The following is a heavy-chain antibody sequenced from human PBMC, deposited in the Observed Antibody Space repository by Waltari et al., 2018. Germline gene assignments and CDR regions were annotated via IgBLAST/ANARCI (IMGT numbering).Heavy chain of an antibody. Sequence: QVQLQQWGAGLLKPSETLSLTCAVYGGSFSGSYWSWIRQPPGKGLEWIGEINHSVSTNYNPSLKSRVTISGDTSKNQVSLKLSSGTAADTAVYDCARGPFVLRFLEWLLWYGMDVWGQGTTVTVSS. D-gene: IGHD3-3*01. CDR2: INHSVST. CDR3: ARGPFVLRFLEWLLWYGMDV. V-gene: IGHV4-34*01. CDR1: GGSFSGSY. J-gene: IGHJ6*02.